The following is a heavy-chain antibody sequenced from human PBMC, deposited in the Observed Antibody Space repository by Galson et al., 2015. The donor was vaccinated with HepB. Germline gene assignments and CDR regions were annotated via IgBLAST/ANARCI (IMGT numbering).Heavy chain of an antibody. D-gene: IGHD3-3*01. CDR1: GFTFSSYG. Sequence: SLRLSCAASGFTFSSYGMHWVRQAPGKGLEWVAVISYDGSNKYYADSVKGRFTISRDNSKNTLYLQMNSLRAEDTAVYYCAKDLQYYDFWSGLGYWGQGTLVTVSS. V-gene: IGHV3-30*18. CDR3: AKDLQYYDFWSGLGY. CDR2: ISYDGSNK. J-gene: IGHJ4*02.